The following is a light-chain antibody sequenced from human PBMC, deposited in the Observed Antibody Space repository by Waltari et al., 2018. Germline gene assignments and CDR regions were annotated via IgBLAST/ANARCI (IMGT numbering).Light chain of an antibody. J-gene: IGLJ3*02. CDR3: SSYAGSVV. Sequence: QSALTQPASVSGSRGQSITISCTGSSSDIGSYNVVSWYQYHPGKTPKLLIYGVNNRPSGVSNRFSGSKSGNTASLTISGLQAEDEADYYCSSYAGSVVFGGGTKLTVL. CDR2: GVN. CDR1: SSDIGSYNV. V-gene: IGLV2-23*02.